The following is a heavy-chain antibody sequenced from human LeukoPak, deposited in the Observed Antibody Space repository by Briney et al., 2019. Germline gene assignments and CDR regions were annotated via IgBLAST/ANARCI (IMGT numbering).Heavy chain of an antibody. D-gene: IGHD3-10*01. Sequence: GGSLRLSCAASNFIFSSSWMNWVRQVPGKGLEWVGRIKSKTDGGTIEYAAPVKGRITISRDDSDNTLSLEMNSLKPDDTAVYYCVRDPRGGRRVFEYWGQGTLVTVSS. J-gene: IGHJ4*02. V-gene: IGHV3-15*07. CDR2: IKSKTDGGTI. CDR1: NFIFSSSW. CDR3: VRDPRGGRRVFEY.